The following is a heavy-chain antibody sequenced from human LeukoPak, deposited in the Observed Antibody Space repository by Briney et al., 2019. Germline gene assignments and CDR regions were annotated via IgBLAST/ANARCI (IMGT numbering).Heavy chain of an antibody. CDR1: ADTLSGDD. CDR3: ATESVISISGVVFHYFDP. CDR2: LSPDDGFT. D-gene: IGHD3-3*01. V-gene: IGHV1-8*01. Sequence: ASVKVSCKTSADTLSGDDVHWVRQAPGQGLEWLGWLSPDDGFTGYAQDLQGRLTMTTGTTINTVFMELSGLKSEDTAVYYCATESVISISGVVFHYFDPWGQGTQVTVSS. J-gene: IGHJ5*02.